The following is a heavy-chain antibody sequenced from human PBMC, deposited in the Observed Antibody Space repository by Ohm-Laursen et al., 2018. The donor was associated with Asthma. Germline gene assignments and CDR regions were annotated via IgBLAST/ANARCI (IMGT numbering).Heavy chain of an antibody. V-gene: IGHV3-33*08. D-gene: IGHD5/OR15-5a*01. CDR3: ARYTNLGY. Sequence: SLRLSCAASGFTFSSYGMHWVRQAPGKGLEWVAVIWYDGTNKYYGDSVKGRFTISRDNSKNTLYLQMDSLGADDTAVYYCARYTNLGYWGQGTLVTVSS. CDR1: GFTFSSYG. J-gene: IGHJ4*02. CDR2: IWYDGTNK.